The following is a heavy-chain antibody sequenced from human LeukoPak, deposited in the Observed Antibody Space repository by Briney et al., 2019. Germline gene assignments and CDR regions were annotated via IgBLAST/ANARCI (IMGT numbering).Heavy chain of an antibody. CDR3: ATLYHDGGSYHPFEF. V-gene: IGHV3-72*01. CDR2: TRNKAHSYTA. Sequence: GGSLRLSCAASGFTLSDHYVDWVRQAPGKGLEWIGHTRNKAHSYTAEYAASVKGRFTMSGDDSKNSVYLQMNSLKTEDTAVYYCATLYHDGGSYHPFEFWGQGTLVSVS. J-gene: IGHJ4*02. CDR1: GFTLSDHY. D-gene: IGHD2-15*01.